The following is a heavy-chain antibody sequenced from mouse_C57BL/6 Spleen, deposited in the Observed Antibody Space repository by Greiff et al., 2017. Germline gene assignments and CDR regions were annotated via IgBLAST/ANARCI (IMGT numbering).Heavy chain of an antibody. D-gene: IGHD6-1*01. CDR2: INYDGSST. J-gene: IGHJ1*03. Sequence: EVKLMESEGGLVQPGSSMKLSCTASGFTFSDYYMAWVRQVPEKGLEWVANINYDGSSTYYLDSLKSRFIISRDNAKNILYLQMSSLKSEDTATYYCARDLLRYFDVWGTGTTVTVSS. CDR1: GFTFSDYY. V-gene: IGHV5-16*01. CDR3: ARDLLRYFDV.